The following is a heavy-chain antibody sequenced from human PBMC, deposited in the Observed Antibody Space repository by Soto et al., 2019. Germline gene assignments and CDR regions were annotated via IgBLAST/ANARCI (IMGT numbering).Heavy chain of an antibody. J-gene: IGHJ4*02. D-gene: IGHD3-22*01. CDR1: GFTFSDYY. V-gene: IGHV3-11*01. CDR3: ARAPTSYTYNSGYWGPDF. Sequence: VGSLRLSCVVSGFTFSDYYMSWIRQAPGKGLEWVSYISVSATTIYYADSVKGRFTMSRDNAKNSLYLQMNSLGAEDTAVYYCARAPTSYTYNSGYWGPDFWGQGTLVTVSS. CDR2: ISVSATTI.